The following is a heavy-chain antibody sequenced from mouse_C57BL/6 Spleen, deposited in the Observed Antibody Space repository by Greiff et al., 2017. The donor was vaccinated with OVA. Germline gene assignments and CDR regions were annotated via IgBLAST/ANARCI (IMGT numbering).Heavy chain of an antibody. CDR2: INPSSGYT. Sequence: QVQLQQSGAELARPGASVKMSCKASGYTFTSYTMHWVKQRPGQGLEWIGYINPSSGYTKYNQKFKDKATLTADTSSSTAYMQLGSLTSEDSAVYYCARVLGGAYWGQGTLVTVSA. CDR3: ARVLGGAY. V-gene: IGHV1-4*01. CDR1: GYTFTSYT. J-gene: IGHJ3*01. D-gene: IGHD3-3*01.